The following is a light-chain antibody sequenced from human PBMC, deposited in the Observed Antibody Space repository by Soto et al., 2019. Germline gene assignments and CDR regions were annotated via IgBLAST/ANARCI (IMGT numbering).Light chain of an antibody. CDR3: QQYGSSPCT. J-gene: IGKJ2*02. CDR2: GAS. V-gene: IGKV3-20*01. Sequence: EIVLTQSPGTLSLSPGERATLSCRASQTVSSNYLAWYRQRPGQAPRLLIYGASSRATGIPDRVSGSGSGTDFNRTISRLEPEDFAVYYCQQYGSSPCTFGQGNKLEIK. CDR1: QTVSSNY.